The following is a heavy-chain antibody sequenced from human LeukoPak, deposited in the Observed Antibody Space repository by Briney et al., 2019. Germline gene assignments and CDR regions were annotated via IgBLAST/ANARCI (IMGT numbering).Heavy chain of an antibody. CDR3: ARGPKSTATIIV. CDR1: GYTFTGCY. J-gene: IGHJ3*01. V-gene: IGHV1-2*02. Sequence: ASVEVSCKASGYTFTGCYMHWVRQAPGQGLEWMGWINPNSGGTNYAQKFQGRVTMTRDTSISTAYMELSRLRSDDTAVYYCARGPKSTATIIVWGQGTMVTVSS. D-gene: IGHD5-24*01. CDR2: INPNSGGT.